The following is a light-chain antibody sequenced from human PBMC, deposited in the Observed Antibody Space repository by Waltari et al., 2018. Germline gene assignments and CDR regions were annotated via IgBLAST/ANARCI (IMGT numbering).Light chain of an antibody. CDR1: VLAPRY. Sequence: SYELTQPYSVSVSPGKKASINCSGDVLAPRYTRWFQQKPGQSPVLVIYKDSERPSGIPGRFSGSSSGTTVTLTISGAQVEDEADYYCYSVDDNKRVFGGGTKLTVL. CDR2: KDS. CDR3: YSVDDNKRV. V-gene: IGLV3-27*01. J-gene: IGLJ2*01.